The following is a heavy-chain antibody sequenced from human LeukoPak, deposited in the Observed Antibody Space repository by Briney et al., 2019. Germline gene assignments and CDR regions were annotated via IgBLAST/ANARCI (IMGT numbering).Heavy chain of an antibody. Sequence: GGSLRLSCAASGFSFSDYSLSWVRQAPGKGLEWVSFISSRGTHMYYLDSVKGRFTISRDNAKASLDLQLNSLRAEDTAVYFCARDFRVAAAVPSYFDYWGQGVLVTVSS. J-gene: IGHJ4*02. CDR3: ARDFRVAAAVPSYFDY. CDR2: ISSRGTHM. V-gene: IGHV3-21*01. CDR1: GFSFSDYS. D-gene: IGHD6-13*01.